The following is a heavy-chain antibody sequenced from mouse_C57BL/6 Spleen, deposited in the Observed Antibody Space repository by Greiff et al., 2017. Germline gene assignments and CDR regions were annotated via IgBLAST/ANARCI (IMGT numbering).Heavy chain of an antibody. CDR2: ISDGGSYT. D-gene: IGHD1-1*01. CDR3: ARDRTTVKAY. V-gene: IGHV5-4*01. CDR1: GFTFSSYA. Sequence: EVQRVESGGGLVKPGGSLKLSCAASGFTFSSYAMSWVRQTPEKRLEWVATISDGGSYTYYPDNVKGRFTISRDNAKNNLYLQMSHLKSEDTAMYYCARDRTTVKAYWGQGTLVTVSA. J-gene: IGHJ3*01.